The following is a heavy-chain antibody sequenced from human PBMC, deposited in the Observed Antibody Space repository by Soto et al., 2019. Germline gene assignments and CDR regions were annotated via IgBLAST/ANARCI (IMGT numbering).Heavy chain of an antibody. CDR1: GYTFTSYG. CDR3: ARDRAITGTTPTSFYY. Sequence: GASVKVSCKASGYTFTSYGISWVRQAPGQGLEWMGGIIPIFGTANYAQKFQGRVTITADESTSTAYMELSSLRSEDTAVYYCARDRAITGTTPTSFYYWGQGTLVTVSS. V-gene: IGHV1-69*13. J-gene: IGHJ4*02. D-gene: IGHD1-7*01. CDR2: IIPIFGTA.